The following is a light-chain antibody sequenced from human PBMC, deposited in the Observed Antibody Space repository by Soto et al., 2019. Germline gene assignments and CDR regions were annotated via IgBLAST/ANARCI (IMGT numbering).Light chain of an antibody. V-gene: IGLV2-14*03. CDR1: SSDVGGYNY. CDR2: DVS. J-gene: IGLJ1*01. CDR3: RSYTGSSTYV. Sequence: QSALTQPASVSGSPGQSITISCTGTSSDVGGYNYVSWYQQHPGKAPKLMIYDVSNRPSGVSNRFSGSKSGNTASLTISGLQTEDESDYYCRSYTGSSTYVFGTGTKVTVL.